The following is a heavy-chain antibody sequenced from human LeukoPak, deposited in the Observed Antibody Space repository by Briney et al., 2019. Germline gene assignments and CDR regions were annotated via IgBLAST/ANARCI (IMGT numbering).Heavy chain of an antibody. V-gene: IGHV4-61*02. CDR2: IYTSGST. CDR1: GGSISSGSYY. D-gene: IGHD3-10*01. Sequence: SETLSLTCTVSGGSISSGSYYWSWIRQPAGKGLEWIGRIYTSGSTNYNPSLKSRVTISVDTSKNQFSLKLSSVTAAGTAVYYCARDGSYYYGSGSYKYYYGMDVWGQGTTVTVSS. CDR3: ARDGSYYYGSGSYKYYYGMDV. J-gene: IGHJ6*02.